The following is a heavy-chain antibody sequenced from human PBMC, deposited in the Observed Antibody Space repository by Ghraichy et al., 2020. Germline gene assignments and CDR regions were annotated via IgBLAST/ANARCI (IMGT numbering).Heavy chain of an antibody. D-gene: IGHD3-22*01. J-gene: IGHJ6*02. CDR2: ISYDGSQT. CDR1: GFTFSRYG. V-gene: IGHV3-30*18. Sequence: LSLTCAASGFTFSRYGMHWVRQAPGKGLEWVAVISYDGSQTNYADSVKGRFTISRDNSKNTLYVQMNSLRAEDTAIYYCAKERDTSGYYSFRGDYYGMDVWGQGTTVTVSS. CDR3: AKERDTSGYYSFRGDYYGMDV.